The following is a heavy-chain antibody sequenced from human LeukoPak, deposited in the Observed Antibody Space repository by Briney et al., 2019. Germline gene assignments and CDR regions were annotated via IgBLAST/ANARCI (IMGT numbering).Heavy chain of an antibody. CDR1: GGSFSGYY. J-gene: IGHJ6*03. CDR3: ARGRNRAVAGIWGYYYMDV. Sequence: PSETLSLTCVVYGGSFSGYYWSWIRQPPGKGLEWVREINHSGSTNYNPSLKSRVTISVDTSKNQFSLKLSSVTAADTAVYYCARGRNRAVAGIWGYYYMDVWGKGTTVTVSS. D-gene: IGHD6-19*01. CDR2: INHSGST. V-gene: IGHV4-34*01.